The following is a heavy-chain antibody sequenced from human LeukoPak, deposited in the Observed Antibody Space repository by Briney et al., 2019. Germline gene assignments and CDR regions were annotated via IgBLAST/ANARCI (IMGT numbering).Heavy chain of an antibody. J-gene: IGHJ2*01. Sequence: PGGSLRLSCAASGFNFDEYGMSWVRQVPGKGLEWGSGVNWNGDSTGYADSVKGRFTISRDNAKNSLYLQMNSLRAEDTALYYCAKDKAATYWYFDLWGRGTLVTVSS. CDR3: AKDKAATYWYFDL. CDR2: VNWNGDST. V-gene: IGHV3-20*04. CDR1: GFNFDEYG.